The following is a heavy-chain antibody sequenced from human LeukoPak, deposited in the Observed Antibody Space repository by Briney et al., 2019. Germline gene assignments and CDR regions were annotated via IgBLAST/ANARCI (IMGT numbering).Heavy chain of an antibody. CDR1: GGSISSGDYY. D-gene: IGHD2-2*01. CDR3: ARGGPAAVAY. J-gene: IGHJ4*02. Sequence: SETLSLTCTVSGGSISSGDYYWSWIRQPPGKGLEWIGYIYHSGSTYYNPSLKSRVTISVDRSKNQFSLKLSSVTAADTAVYYCARGGPAAVAYWGQGTLVTVSS. V-gene: IGHV4-30-4*01. CDR2: IYHSGST.